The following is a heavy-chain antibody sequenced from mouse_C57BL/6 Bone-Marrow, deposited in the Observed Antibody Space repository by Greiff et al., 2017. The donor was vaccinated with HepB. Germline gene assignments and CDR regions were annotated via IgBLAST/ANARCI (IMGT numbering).Heavy chain of an antibody. J-gene: IGHJ3*01. V-gene: IGHV1-63*01. D-gene: IGHD2-4*01. Sequence: QVQLQQSGAELVRPGTSVKMSCKASGYTFTNYWIGWAKQRPGHGLEWIGDIYPGGGYTNYNEKFKGKATLTADKSSSTAYMQFSSLTSEDSAIYYCARAEGAYDYTAAWFAYWGQGTLVTVSA. CDR1: GYTFTNYW. CDR3: ARAEGAYDYTAAWFAY. CDR2: IYPGGGYT.